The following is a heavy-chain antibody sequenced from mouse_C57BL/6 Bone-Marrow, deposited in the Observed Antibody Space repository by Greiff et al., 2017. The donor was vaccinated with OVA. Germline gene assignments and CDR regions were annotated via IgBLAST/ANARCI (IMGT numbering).Heavy chain of an antibody. CDR2: IRNKANGYTT. Sequence: DVMLVESGGGLVQPGGSLSLSCAASGFTFTDYYMSWVRQPPGKALEWLGFIRNKANGYTTEYSASVKGRFTISRDNSQSILYLQMNALRAEDSATYYCARDYYGSSHWYFDVWGTGTTVTVSS. D-gene: IGHD1-1*01. CDR1: GFTFTDYY. J-gene: IGHJ1*03. CDR3: ARDYYGSSHWYFDV. V-gene: IGHV7-3*01.